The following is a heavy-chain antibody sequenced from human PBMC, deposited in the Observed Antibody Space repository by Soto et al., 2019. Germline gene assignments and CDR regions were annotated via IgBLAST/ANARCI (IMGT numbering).Heavy chain of an antibody. Sequence: GGSLRLSCAASGFTFSSFEMNWVRQAPGKGLEWVSYISSSDITIYYADSVKGRFTISRDNAKNSLYLQMNSLRVEDTAVYYCARQIVGATKLDHWGQGTLVT. D-gene: IGHD1-26*01. CDR3: ARQIVGATKLDH. CDR1: GFTFSSFE. J-gene: IGHJ4*02. CDR2: ISSSDITI. V-gene: IGHV3-48*03.